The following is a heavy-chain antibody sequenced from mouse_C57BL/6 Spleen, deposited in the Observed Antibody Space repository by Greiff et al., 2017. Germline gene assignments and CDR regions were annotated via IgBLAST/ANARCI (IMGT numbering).Heavy chain of an antibody. CDR3: ARGGGNGVWFAY. D-gene: IGHD2-1*01. J-gene: IGHJ3*01. CDR2: IDPSDSET. V-gene: IGHV1-52*01. Sequence: QVQLQQPGAELVRPGSSVKLSCKASGYTFTSYWMHWVKQRPIQGLEWIGNIDPSDSETHYNQKFKDKATLTVDKSSSTAYMQLSSLTSEDSAVYCCARGGGNGVWFAYWGQGTLVTVSA. CDR1: GYTFTSYW.